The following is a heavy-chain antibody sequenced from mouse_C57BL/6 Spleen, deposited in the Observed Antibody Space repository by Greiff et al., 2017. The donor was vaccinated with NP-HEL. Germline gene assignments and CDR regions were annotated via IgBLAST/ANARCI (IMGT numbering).Heavy chain of an antibody. CDR3: TRESSGYFDY. V-gene: IGHV1-15*01. J-gene: IGHJ2*01. CDR2: IDPETGGT. D-gene: IGHD3-2*02. Sequence: VQLQESGAELVRPGASVTLSCKASGYTFTDYEMHWVKQTPVHGLEWIGAIDPETGGTAYNQKFKGKAILTADKSSSTAYMELRSLTSEDSAVYYCTRESSGYFDYWGQGTTLTVSS. CDR1: GYTFTDYE.